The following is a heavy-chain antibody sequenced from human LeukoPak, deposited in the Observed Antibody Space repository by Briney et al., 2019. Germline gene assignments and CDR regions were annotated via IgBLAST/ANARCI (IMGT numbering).Heavy chain of an antibody. CDR3: ARDLPTLIPGFDP. CDR2: IYNSGTT. J-gene: IGHJ5*02. CDR1: GGSISSSSYY. D-gene: IGHD2/OR15-2a*01. V-gene: IGHV4-61*01. Sequence: MSSETLSLTCTVSGGSISSSSYYWGWIRQPPGKGLEWIGYIYNSGTTNYNPSLKSRVTISVDTSKNQFSLSLRSVTAADTAVYYCARDLPTLIPGFDPWGQGTLVTVSS.